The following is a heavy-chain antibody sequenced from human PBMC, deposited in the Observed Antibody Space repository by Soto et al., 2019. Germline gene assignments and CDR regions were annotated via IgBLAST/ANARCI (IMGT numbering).Heavy chain of an antibody. Sequence: PGESLKISCAASGFTFSTYSMNWVRQAPGKGLEWVSSISGSGNYTHYADFLRGRFTISGDNAKTSLYLQMNSLRAEDTAVYYCAREGINNYNEYYFDSWGQGTVVTVSS. J-gene: IGHJ4*02. CDR3: AREGINNYNEYYFDS. CDR1: GFTFSTYS. D-gene: IGHD4-4*01. V-gene: IGHV3-21*01. CDR2: ISGSGNYT.